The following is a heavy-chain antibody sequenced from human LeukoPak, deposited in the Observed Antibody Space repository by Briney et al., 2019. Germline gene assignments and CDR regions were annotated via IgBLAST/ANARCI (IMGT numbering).Heavy chain of an antibody. CDR1: GYTFTNYG. V-gene: IGHV1-18*01. Sequence: ASVKVSCKASGYTFTNYGIDWLRQAPGQGLEWMGWISAYNGNTNYAQRLQGRVTMTTDTSTSTAYMELRSLRSDDTAVYYCASSLQGYYYYMDVWGKGTTVTVSS. J-gene: IGHJ6*03. D-gene: IGHD4-11*01. CDR3: ASSLQGYYYYMDV. CDR2: ISAYNGNT.